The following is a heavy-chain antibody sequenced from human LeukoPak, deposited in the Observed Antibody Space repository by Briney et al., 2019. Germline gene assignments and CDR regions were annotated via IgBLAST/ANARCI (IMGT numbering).Heavy chain of an antibody. CDR2: IYYSGST. CDR1: GGSIRSGDCY. D-gene: IGHD5-12*01. Sequence: SQTLSLTCSVSGGSIRSGDCYWSWIRQPPGKGLEWIGYIYYSGSTYYNPSLKSRVTISVDTSKNQFSLKLSSVTAADTAVYYCARVYSGYDPDYWGQGTLVTVSS. CDR3: ARVYSGYDPDY. V-gene: IGHV4-30-4*01. J-gene: IGHJ4*02.